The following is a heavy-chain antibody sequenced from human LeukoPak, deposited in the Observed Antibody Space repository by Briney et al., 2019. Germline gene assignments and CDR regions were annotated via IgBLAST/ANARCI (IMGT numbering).Heavy chain of an antibody. V-gene: IGHV3-7*01. J-gene: IGHJ4*02. CDR3: ARVGLQKYCSGGSCYLDY. CDR1: GFTFSSYW. CDR2: IKQDGSEK. D-gene: IGHD2-15*01. Sequence: GGSLRLSCAASGFTFSSYWMSWVRQAPGKGLEWVANIKQDGSEKYYVDSVKGRFTISRDNAKNSLYLQMNSLRAEDTAVYYCARVGLQKYCSGGSCYLDYWGQGTLVTVSS.